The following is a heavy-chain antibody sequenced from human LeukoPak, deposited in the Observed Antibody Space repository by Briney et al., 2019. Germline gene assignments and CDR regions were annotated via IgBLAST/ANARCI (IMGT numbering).Heavy chain of an antibody. CDR3: ARLPYCSSTSCYSEAYDAFDI. CDR1: GGSISSSSYY. Sequence: PSETLSLTCTASGGSISSSSYYWGWIRQPPGKGLEWIGSIYYSGSTYYNPSLKSRVTISVDTPKNQFSLKLSSVTAADTAVYYCARLPYCSSTSCYSEAYDAFDIWGQGTMVTVSS. V-gene: IGHV4-39*01. CDR2: IYYSGST. D-gene: IGHD2-2*01. J-gene: IGHJ3*02.